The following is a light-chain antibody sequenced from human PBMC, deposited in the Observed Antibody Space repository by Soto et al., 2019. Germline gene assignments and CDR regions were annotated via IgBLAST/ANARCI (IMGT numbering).Light chain of an antibody. Sequence: QSVLTQPPSASGTPGQRVTISCSGSSSNIGSNTVNWYQQLPGTAPKLLIYSNNQRPSGVPDRFSGSKSGTSASLAISELQSEDEADYYCAAWDDSLNAVVFGGGTQLTVL. J-gene: IGLJ2*01. CDR1: SSNIGSNT. CDR3: AAWDDSLNAVV. CDR2: SNN. V-gene: IGLV1-44*01.